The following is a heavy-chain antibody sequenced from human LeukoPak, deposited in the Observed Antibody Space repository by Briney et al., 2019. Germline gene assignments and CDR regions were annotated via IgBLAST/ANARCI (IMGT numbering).Heavy chain of an antibody. V-gene: IGHV3-7*04. J-gene: IGHJ3*01. D-gene: IGHD4-17*01. CDR1: GFNFGAYW. Sequence: PGGSLRISCAASGFNFGAYWMNWVRQGPGRGLEWVASINQDGTEKFYLESVKGRFTISRNNANNSMNLQMNNLGVEDTAVYYCAKDMWAGDSDFGDHAAFDLWGLGTMVPVSS. CDR2: INQDGTEK. CDR3: AKDMWAGDSDFGDHAAFDL.